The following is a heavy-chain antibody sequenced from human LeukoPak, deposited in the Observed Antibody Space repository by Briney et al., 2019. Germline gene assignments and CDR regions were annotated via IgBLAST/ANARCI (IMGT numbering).Heavy chain of an antibody. V-gene: IGHV3-23*01. CDR1: EFTFSSYA. J-gene: IGHJ3*02. CDR3: ARAKKRFRAMIVVAPIWAFDI. CDR2: ISGSGGST. Sequence: QPGGSLRLSCAASEFTFSSYAMSCVRQAPGKGLEWVSAISGSGGSTYYADSVKGRFTISRDNSKNTLYLQMNSLRAEETAVYYCARAKKRFRAMIVVAPIWAFDIWGQGTMVTVSS. D-gene: IGHD3-22*01.